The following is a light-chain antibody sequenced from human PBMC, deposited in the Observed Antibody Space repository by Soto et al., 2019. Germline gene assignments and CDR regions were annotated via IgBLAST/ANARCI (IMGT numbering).Light chain of an antibody. CDR1: SSDVGSYNL. J-gene: IGLJ3*02. Sequence: QSVLTQPASVSGSPGQSITISCTGTSSDVGSYNLVSWYQQHPGKAPKLMIYEGSKRPSGVSNRFSGSKSGNTASLTIYGLHAEDEADYYCCSYAGSSTLVFGGGTKLTVL. V-gene: IGLV2-23*01. CDR2: EGS. CDR3: CSYAGSSTLV.